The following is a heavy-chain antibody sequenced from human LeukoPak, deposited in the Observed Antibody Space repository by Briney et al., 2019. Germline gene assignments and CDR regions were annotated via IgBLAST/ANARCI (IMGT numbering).Heavy chain of an antibody. J-gene: IGHJ6*03. CDR1: GFTFSNAW. D-gene: IGHD4-11*01. CDR2: IKSKTDGGTT. Sequence: PGGSLRLSCAASGFTFSNAWMSWVRQAPGKGLEWVGRIKSKTDGGTTDYAAPVKGRFTISRDDSKNTLYLQMNSLKTEDTAVYYCTTDLRGMTTSWMYYYYMDVWGKGTTVTVSS. CDR3: TTDLRGMTTSWMYYYYMDV. V-gene: IGHV3-15*01.